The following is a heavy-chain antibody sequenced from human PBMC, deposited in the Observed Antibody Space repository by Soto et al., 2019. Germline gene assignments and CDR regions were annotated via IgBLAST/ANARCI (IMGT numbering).Heavy chain of an antibody. V-gene: IGHV1-46*01. CDR3: ARSHCSGSSCYLGAFDI. CDR2: INPSGGAT. Sequence: ASVKVSCKASGYTFINFFIHWVRQAPGQGLEWVGIINPSGGATTYPQKFQGRVTMTRDTSTSTVYMDVGSLRSDDTAVYYCARSHCSGSSCYLGAFDIWGQGTMVTVSS. CDR1: GYTFINFF. D-gene: IGHD2-15*01. J-gene: IGHJ3*02.